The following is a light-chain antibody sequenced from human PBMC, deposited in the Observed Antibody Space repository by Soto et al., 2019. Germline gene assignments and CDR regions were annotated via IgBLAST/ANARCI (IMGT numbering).Light chain of an antibody. CDR3: QQYRSYWT. CDR2: KAC. Sequence: DVQMTQSPSPLSASVGDRVTITCRASQSISSWLAWYQQKPGKAPKLLIYKACSLESGVPSRFSGSGSGTEFTLTISRLQPDDFATYYCQQYRSYWTFGQGTKVEIK. V-gene: IGKV1-5*03. J-gene: IGKJ1*01. CDR1: QSISSW.